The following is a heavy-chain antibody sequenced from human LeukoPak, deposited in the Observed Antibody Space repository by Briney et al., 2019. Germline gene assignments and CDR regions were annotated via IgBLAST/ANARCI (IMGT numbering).Heavy chain of an antibody. CDR3: VRDLRDRREYSNYYMDV. V-gene: IGHV3-53*01. Sequence: GGSLRLSCEGPERMVRNSYMSWVRQSPGRGLEWVSVIYSGGSTDYADSVKGRFTTSRDTSKNTLYLHMNDVRAEDTGIYYCVRDLRDRREYSNYYMDVWGKGTTVIVSS. CDR1: ERMVRNSY. CDR2: IYSGGST. J-gene: IGHJ6*03.